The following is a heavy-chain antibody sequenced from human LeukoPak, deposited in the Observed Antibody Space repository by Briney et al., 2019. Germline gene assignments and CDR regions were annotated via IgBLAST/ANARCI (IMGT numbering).Heavy chain of an antibody. CDR3: ARDLDQLRFLEWLAPWDY. J-gene: IGHJ4*02. CDR2: ISAYNGNT. D-gene: IGHD3-3*01. CDR1: GYTFTSYN. V-gene: IGHV1-18*01. Sequence: GASVKVSFKASGYTFTSYNINWVRQAPGQGLEWMGWISAYNGNTNYAQKLQGRVTMTTDTSTSTAYMELRSLRSDDTAVYYCARDLDQLRFLEWLAPWDYWGQGTLVTVSS.